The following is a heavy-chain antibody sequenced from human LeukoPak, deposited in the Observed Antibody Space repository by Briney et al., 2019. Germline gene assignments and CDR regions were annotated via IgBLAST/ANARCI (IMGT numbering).Heavy chain of an antibody. Sequence: GGSLRLSCAASGFTFRSYAMHWVRQAPGKGVEGVAVISYDGSNKYYADSVKGRFTISRDNAKNTLYLQMNSLRAEDTAVYYCAELLWFGDPFDYWGQGTLVTVSS. CDR2: ISYDGSNK. V-gene: IGHV3-30*04. J-gene: IGHJ4*02. D-gene: IGHD3-10*01. CDR1: GFTFRSYA. CDR3: AELLWFGDPFDY.